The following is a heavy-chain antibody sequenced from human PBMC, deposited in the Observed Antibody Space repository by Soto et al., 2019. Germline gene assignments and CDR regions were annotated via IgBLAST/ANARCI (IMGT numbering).Heavy chain of an antibody. CDR1: GFTFSSYA. J-gene: IGHJ6*02. CDR3: AKSSVVVAVKWTEGYYYGMDV. V-gene: IGHV3-23*01. Sequence: GGSLRLSCAASGFTFSSYAMSWVRQAPGKGLEWVSAISGSGGSTYYADSVKGRFTISRDNSKNTLYLQMNSLRAEDTAVYYCAKSSVVVAVKWTEGYYYGMDVWGQGTTVTVSS. CDR2: ISGSGGST. D-gene: IGHD2-15*01.